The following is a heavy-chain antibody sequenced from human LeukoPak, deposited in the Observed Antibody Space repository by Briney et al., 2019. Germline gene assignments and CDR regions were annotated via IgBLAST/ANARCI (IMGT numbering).Heavy chain of an antibody. CDR2: ISSSSIYR. CDR1: GFTFSAYS. D-gene: IGHD3-22*01. J-gene: IGHJ4*02. V-gene: IGHV3-21*01. Sequence: GGSLRLSCAASGFTFSAYSMNWVRQAPGKGLEWVSSISSSSIYRYYGDSVKGRFTIFRDNSKNTLYLQMNSLRAEDTAVYYCAKDSSVYYYDSRSLDYWGQGTLVTVSS. CDR3: AKDSSVYYYDSRSLDY.